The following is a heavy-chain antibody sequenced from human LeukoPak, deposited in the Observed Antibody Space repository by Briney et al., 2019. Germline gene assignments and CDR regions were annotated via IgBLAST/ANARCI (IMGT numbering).Heavy chain of an antibody. CDR3: AKFPLAVTTSPFDY. D-gene: IGHD4-11*01. Sequence: PGGSLRLSCAASGFTFSSYAMSWVRQAPGKGLEWVSAIKGSGGSTYYADSVKGRFTISRGNSKNTLYLQMNSLRAEDTAVYYCAKFPLAVTTSPFDYWGQGTLVTVSS. V-gene: IGHV3-23*01. J-gene: IGHJ4*02. CDR1: GFTFSSYA. CDR2: IKGSGGST.